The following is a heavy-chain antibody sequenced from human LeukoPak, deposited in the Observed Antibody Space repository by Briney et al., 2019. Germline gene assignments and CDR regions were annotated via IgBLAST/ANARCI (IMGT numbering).Heavy chain of an antibody. Sequence: ASVKVSCKASGYTFTSYGITWVRQAPGQGLEWMGWISAYSDDTNYAQNLQGRFTMTTDTFTSTAYMELRSLRSDDTAVYYCARALKFYDILTGYYMSWFDPWGQGTLVTVSS. CDR3: ARALKFYDILTGYYMSWFDP. CDR1: GYTFTSYG. J-gene: IGHJ5*02. D-gene: IGHD3-9*01. CDR2: ISAYSDDT. V-gene: IGHV1-18*01.